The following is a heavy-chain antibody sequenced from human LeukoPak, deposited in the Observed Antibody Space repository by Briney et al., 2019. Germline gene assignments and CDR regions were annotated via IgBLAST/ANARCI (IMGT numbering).Heavy chain of an antibody. CDR3: ARGAIPKKSWFDP. V-gene: IGHV4-39*07. CDR1: GGSISSSSYY. Sequence: SETLSLTCTVSGGSISSSSYYWSWIRQPPGKGLEWIGEIDHSGSTSYNPSLKSRVTISVDTSKNQFSLKLSSVTAADTAVYYCARGAIPKKSWFDPWGQGTLVTVSS. J-gene: IGHJ5*02. CDR2: IDHSGST.